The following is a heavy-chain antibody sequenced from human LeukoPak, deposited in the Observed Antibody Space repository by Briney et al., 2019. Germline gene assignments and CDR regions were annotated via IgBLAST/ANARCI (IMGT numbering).Heavy chain of an antibody. Sequence: SETLSLTCAVYGGSFSGYYWSWIRQPPGKGLEWIGEINHSGSTNYNPSLKSRVTISVDTSKNQFSLKLSSVTAADTAVYYCARSLVVPAAVQYNWFDHWGQGTLVTVSS. CDR3: ARSLVVPAAVQYNWFDH. V-gene: IGHV4-34*01. CDR1: GGSFSGYY. D-gene: IGHD2-2*01. CDR2: INHSGST. J-gene: IGHJ5*02.